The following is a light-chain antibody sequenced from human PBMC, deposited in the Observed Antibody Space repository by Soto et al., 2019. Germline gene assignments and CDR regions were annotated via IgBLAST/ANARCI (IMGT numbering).Light chain of an antibody. J-gene: IGKJ5*01. CDR2: YAS. Sequence: EIVMTQSPATLSVSPGERATLSCRASQSVSNNLAWYQQKPGQAPRLLIYYASTRATGIPARFSGSGSGTEFTLTISSLQSEDFALFYCQQYNNWPPITFGQGTRLEIK. CDR3: QQYNNWPPIT. CDR1: QSVSNN. V-gene: IGKV3-15*01.